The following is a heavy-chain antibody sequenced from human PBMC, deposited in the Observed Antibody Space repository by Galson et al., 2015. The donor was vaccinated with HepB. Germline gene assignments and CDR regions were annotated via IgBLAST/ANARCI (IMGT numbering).Heavy chain of an antibody. CDR2: ISYDGSNK. V-gene: IGHV3-30*18. CDR1: GFTFSSYG. D-gene: IGHD4-23*01. J-gene: IGHJ4*02. Sequence: SVRLSCAASGFTFSSYGMHWVRQAPGKGLEWVAVISYDGSNKYYADSVKGRFTISRDNSKNTLYLQMNSLRAEDTAVYYCAKDRRDYGGIHDYWGQGTLVTVSS. CDR3: AKDRRDYGGIHDY.